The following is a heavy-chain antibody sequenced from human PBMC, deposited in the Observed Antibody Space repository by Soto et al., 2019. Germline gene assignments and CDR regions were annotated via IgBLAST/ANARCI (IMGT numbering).Heavy chain of an antibody. CDR1: GGSFSDYY. D-gene: IGHD2-15*01. J-gene: IGHJ4*02. CDR3: ARKRYSDY. CDR2: INHSGST. V-gene: IGHV4-34*01. Sequence: QVQLQQWGAGLLKPSETLSLTCAVYGGSFSDYYWSWIRQPPGKGLEWIGEINHSGSTNYNPSLKSRVTISVDTSKNQFSLKLSSVTAADTAVYYCARKRYSDYWGQGTLVTVSS.